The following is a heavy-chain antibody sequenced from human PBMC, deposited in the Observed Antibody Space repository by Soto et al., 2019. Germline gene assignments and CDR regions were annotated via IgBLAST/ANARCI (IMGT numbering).Heavy chain of an antibody. V-gene: IGHV3-23*01. J-gene: IGHJ6*02. Sequence: TGGSLRLSCAASGFTFSSYAMSWVRQAPGKGLEWVSAISGSGGSTYYADSVKGRFTISRDNSKNTLYLQMNSLRAEDTAVYYCAKDDYYDSGAPYYYYGMDVWGQGTTVTVSS. CDR2: ISGSGGST. D-gene: IGHD3-22*01. CDR3: AKDDYYDSGAPYYYYGMDV. CDR1: GFTFSSYA.